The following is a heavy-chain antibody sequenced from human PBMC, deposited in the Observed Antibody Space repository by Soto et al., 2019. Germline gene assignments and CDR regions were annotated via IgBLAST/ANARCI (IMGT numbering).Heavy chain of an antibody. D-gene: IGHD3-10*01. V-gene: IGHV4-34*01. J-gene: IGHJ4*02. CDR2: INHSGST. CDR1: GGSFSGYY. CDR3: ARGDMVRGVILDY. Sequence: PSETLSLTCAVYGGSFSGYYWSWIRQPPGKGLEWIGEINHSGSTNYNPSLKSRVTISVDTSKNQFSLKLSSVTAADTAVYYCARGDMVRGVILDYWGQGTLVTVSS.